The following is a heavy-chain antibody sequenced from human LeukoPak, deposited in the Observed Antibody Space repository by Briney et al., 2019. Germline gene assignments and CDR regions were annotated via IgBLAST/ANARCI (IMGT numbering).Heavy chain of an antibody. CDR3: ARDWFHAIDY. CDR1: GFSFSSYA. J-gene: IGHJ4*02. CDR2: IRSDGSDT. V-gene: IGHV3-74*01. D-gene: IGHD2/OR15-2a*01. Sequence: PGESLRLSCAASGFSFSSYAMSWVRQAPGEGLVWVSRIRSDGSDTRYAESVKGRFTISRDNAKNTLYLQMNRLRAEDTAVYYCARDWFHAIDYWGQGTLVTVSS.